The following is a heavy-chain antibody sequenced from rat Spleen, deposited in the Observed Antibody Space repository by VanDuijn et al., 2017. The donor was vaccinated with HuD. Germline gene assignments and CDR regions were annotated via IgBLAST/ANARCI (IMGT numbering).Heavy chain of an antibody. CDR1: GFTFSSFV. Sequence: EVQLVESGGGLVQPGRSLKLSCAVSGFTFSSFVMAWVRQAPKKGLEWVASITSGGSNTYYPDSVKGRFTISRDNAKSTLYLQMDSLRSEDTATYYCARRHYGYTDYFDYWGQGVMVTVSS. CDR3: ARRHYGYTDYFDY. J-gene: IGHJ2*01. V-gene: IGHV5-25*01. D-gene: IGHD1-9*01. CDR2: ITSGGSNT.